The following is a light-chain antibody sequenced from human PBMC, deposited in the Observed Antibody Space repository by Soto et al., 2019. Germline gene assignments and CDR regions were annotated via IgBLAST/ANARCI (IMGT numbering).Light chain of an antibody. CDR3: VLYMGSGLYV. Sequence: QTVVTQEPSFSVSPGGTVTLTCGFSPGSVSSSYFPSWYHQTPGQPPRTLIYNTNTRSYGVPDRFSGSILGNNASLTITGAQADDESDHYCVLYMGSGLYVFGTGTKVTVL. V-gene: IGLV8-61*01. J-gene: IGLJ1*01. CDR1: PGSVSSSYF. CDR2: NTN.